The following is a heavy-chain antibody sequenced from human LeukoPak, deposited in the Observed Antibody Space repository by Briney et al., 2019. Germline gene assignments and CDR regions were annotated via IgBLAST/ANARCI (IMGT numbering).Heavy chain of an antibody. Sequence: PSETLSLTCTVSGGSISSSSYYWGWIRQPPGKGLEWIGSIYYSGSTYYNPSLKSRVTISVDTSKNQFSLKLSSVTAADTAIYYCAKGAGGFSYYNWFDPWGQGTLVTVSS. CDR1: GGSISSSSYY. D-gene: IGHD5-18*01. CDR2: IYYSGST. CDR3: AKGAGGFSYYNWFDP. J-gene: IGHJ5*02. V-gene: IGHV4-39*07.